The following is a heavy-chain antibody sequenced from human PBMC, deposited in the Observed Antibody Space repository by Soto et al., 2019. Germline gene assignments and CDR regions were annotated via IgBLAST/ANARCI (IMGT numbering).Heavy chain of an antibody. CDR2: IDPSDSYT. D-gene: IGHD2-15*01. Sequence: GESLKISCKGSGYSFTSYWISWVRQMPGKGLEWMGRIDPSDSYTNYSPSSQGHVTISADKSISTAYLQWSSLKASDTAMYYCARYLYSYYDMDVWGQGTTVTVS. CDR1: GYSFTSYW. CDR3: ARYLYSYYDMDV. J-gene: IGHJ6*02. V-gene: IGHV5-10-1*01.